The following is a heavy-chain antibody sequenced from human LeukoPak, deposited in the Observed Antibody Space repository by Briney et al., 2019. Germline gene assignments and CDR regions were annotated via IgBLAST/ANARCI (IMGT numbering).Heavy chain of an antibody. CDR1: SGSISSYY. Sequence: PSETLSLTCTVSSGSISSYYWSWIRQPPGKELEWIGYIYYSGTTNYNPSLNSRVTISLDASKKQLSLTLKSVTAADTAIYYCASLELIGEKRGAFHAWGQGTMVTVSS. V-gene: IGHV4-59*01. J-gene: IGHJ3*01. CDR3: ASLELIGEKRGAFHA. D-gene: IGHD1-26*01. CDR2: IYYSGTT.